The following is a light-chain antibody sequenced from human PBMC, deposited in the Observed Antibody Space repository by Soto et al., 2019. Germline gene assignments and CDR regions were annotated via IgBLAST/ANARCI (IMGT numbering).Light chain of an antibody. V-gene: IGKV3-20*01. Sequence: EIVLTQSPGTLSLSPGERATLSCRASQSVSSNYLAWYQQKPGQAPRLLIYGASSRATGIPDRFSGSGSGTDLTLTISRLEPEDFAVYYCNKYGSAQYTFGQGTKMEIK. CDR1: QSVSSNY. CDR2: GAS. CDR3: NKYGSAQYT. J-gene: IGKJ2*01.